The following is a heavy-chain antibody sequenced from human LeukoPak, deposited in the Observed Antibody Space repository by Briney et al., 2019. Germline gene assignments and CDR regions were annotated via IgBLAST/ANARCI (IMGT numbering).Heavy chain of an antibody. CDR2: INSDGSST. CDR1: GFTFSSYW. D-gene: IGHD1-26*01. V-gene: IGHV3-74*01. CDR3: ARALRGLGSRDWFDP. Sequence: PGGSLRLSCAASGFTFSSYWMHWVRQAPGKGLVWVSRINSDGSSTSYADSVKGRFTISRDNAKNTLYLQMNSLRAEDTAVYYCARALRGLGSRDWFDPWGQGTLVTVSS. J-gene: IGHJ5*02.